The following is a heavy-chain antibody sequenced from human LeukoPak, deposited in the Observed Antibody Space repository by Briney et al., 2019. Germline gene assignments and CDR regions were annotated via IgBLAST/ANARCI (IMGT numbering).Heavy chain of an antibody. V-gene: IGHV4-34*01. CDR1: GVSFRSYS. Sequence: SETLSLTCAVYGVSFRSYSWTWIRQPPGKGLEWIGEINHSGSTNSNPSLKSRVTISVDTSKNQFSLKLSSVTAADTAVYYCAGAAEINWFDPWGQGTLVTVSS. D-gene: IGHD6-13*01. CDR3: AGAAEINWFDP. CDR2: INHSGST. J-gene: IGHJ5*02.